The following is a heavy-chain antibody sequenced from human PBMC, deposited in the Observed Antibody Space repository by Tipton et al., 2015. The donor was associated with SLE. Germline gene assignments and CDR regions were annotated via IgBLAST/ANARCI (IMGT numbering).Heavy chain of an antibody. V-gene: IGHV4-61*05. Sequence: TLSLTCTVSGGSISSSSYYWSWIRQPPGKGLEWVGYISYTGSTIYNPSLKSRVTVSMDTSKSQFSLKLSSVTAADTAVYYCARHPGSSWYRGRYFDYWGQGTLVTVSS. D-gene: IGHD6-13*01. CDR2: ISYTGST. CDR3: ARHPGSSWYRGRYFDY. CDR1: GGSISSSSYY. J-gene: IGHJ4*02.